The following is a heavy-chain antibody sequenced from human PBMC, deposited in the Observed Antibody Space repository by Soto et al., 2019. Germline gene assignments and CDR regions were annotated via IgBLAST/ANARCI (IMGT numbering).Heavy chain of an antibody. V-gene: IGHV3-23*01. CDR2: ISESGGST. J-gene: IGHJ4*02. Sequence: PGWYLGLSCAASGLSFSDYAMSLVRQAPGKGLEWVSVISESGGSTHYADSVRGRFTVSRDNSKNSLSLRMNSLGDEDTAVYFCAKRSPYSSGWYSPIFDYGGQGALVTVSS. CDR1: GLSFSDYA. D-gene: IGHD6-13*01. CDR3: AKRSPYSSGWYSPIFDY.